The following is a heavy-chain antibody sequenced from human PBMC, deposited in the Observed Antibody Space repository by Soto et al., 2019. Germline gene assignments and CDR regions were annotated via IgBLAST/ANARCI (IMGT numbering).Heavy chain of an antibody. CDR2: IYSGGST. CDR3: AREPALALPGIAAAGDAFDI. CDR1: GFTVSSNY. J-gene: IGHJ3*02. D-gene: IGHD6-13*01. V-gene: IGHV3-66*01. Sequence: HPGGSLRLSCAASGFTVSSNYMSWVRQAPGKGLDWVSVIYSGGSTYYADSVKGRFTISRDNSKNTLYLQMNSLRAEDTAVYYCAREPALALPGIAAAGDAFDIWGQGTMVTVSS.